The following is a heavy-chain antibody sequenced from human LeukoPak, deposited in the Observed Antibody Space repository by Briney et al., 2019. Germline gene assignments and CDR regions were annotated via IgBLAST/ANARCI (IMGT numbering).Heavy chain of an antibody. J-gene: IGHJ4*02. CDR2: IYYSGST. CDR1: GGSISSYY. Sequence: SETLSLTCSVSGGSISSYYWSWIRQPPGKGLEWIEYIYYSGSTNYNPSLKSRVTISVDTSKNRFSLKLSSVTAADTAVYYCARGPEDYFDYWGQGTLVTVSS. CDR3: ARGPEDYFDY. V-gene: IGHV4-59*01.